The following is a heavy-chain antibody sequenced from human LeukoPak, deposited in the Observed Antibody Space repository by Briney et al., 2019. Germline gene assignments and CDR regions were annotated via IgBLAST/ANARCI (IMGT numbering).Heavy chain of an antibody. D-gene: IGHD1-26*01. J-gene: IGHJ4*02. CDR2: INSDGSST. Sequence: GGSLRLSCAVSGFTFSSYWMHWVRQAPGKGLVWVSRINSDGSSTSYADSVKGRFTISRDNAKNTLYLQMNSLRAEDTAVYYCARPRIVGARGVYYWGQGTLVTVSS. CDR3: ARPRIVGARGVYY. CDR1: GFTFSSYW. V-gene: IGHV3-74*01.